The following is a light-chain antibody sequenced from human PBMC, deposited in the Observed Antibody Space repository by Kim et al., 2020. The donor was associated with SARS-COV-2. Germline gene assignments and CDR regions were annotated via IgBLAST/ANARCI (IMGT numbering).Light chain of an antibody. CDR1: KLGDQY. Sequence: VSPGKTASITCSGDKLGDQYTCWYQQKPGQSPVLVIYQDTKRPSGIPERFSGSNSGNTATLTISGTQAMDEADYYCQAWDSSAVVFGGGTQLTVL. V-gene: IGLV3-1*01. CDR2: QDT. CDR3: QAWDSSAVV. J-gene: IGLJ2*01.